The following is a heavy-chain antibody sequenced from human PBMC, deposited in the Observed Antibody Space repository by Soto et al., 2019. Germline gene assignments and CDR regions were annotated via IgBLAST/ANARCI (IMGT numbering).Heavy chain of an antibody. CDR3: ARVGGEDIVLMTAHGWFDP. Sequence: ASVKVSCKASGYTFTSYYMHWVRQAPGQGLEWMGIINPSGGTANYAQKFQGRVTITADESTSTAYMELSSLRSEDTAVYYCARVGGEDIVLMTAHGWFDPWGQGTLVTVSS. V-gene: IGHV1-46*01. CDR2: INPSGGTA. D-gene: IGHD2-8*01. J-gene: IGHJ5*02. CDR1: GYTFTSYY.